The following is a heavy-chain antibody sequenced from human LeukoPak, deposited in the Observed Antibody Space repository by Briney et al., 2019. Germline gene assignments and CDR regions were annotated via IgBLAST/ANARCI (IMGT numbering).Heavy chain of an antibody. CDR3: ARERESSGPSSLDP. J-gene: IGHJ5*02. D-gene: IGHD3-22*01. V-gene: IGHV1-2*02. CDR2: INVNSGGT. CDR1: GYIFTGHY. Sequence: ASVTVSCKASGYIFTGHYMQWVRQAPGQGLEWMGWINVNSGGTKYAPKFEGRVTMTRDTSKTTAYMELRGLRSDDTAVYYCARERESSGPSSLDPWGQGTLVTVSS.